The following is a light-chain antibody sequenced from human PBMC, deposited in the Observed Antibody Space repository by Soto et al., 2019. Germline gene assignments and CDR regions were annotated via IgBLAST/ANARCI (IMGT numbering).Light chain of an antibody. V-gene: IGKV3D-20*02. CDR3: QQRNKWPTN. CDR1: QSVSSSY. J-gene: IGKJ5*01. Sequence: EIVLTQSPGTPSLSPGERATLSCRASQSVSSSYLAWYQQKPGQAPRLLIYGASSRATGIPDRFSGSGSGTDFTLTISRLEPEDFAVYYCQQRNKWPTNFGQGTRLEIK. CDR2: GAS.